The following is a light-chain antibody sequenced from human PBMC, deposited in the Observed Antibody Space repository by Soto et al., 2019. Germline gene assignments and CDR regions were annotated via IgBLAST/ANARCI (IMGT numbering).Light chain of an antibody. Sequence: DIVMTQSPLSLPVTPGEPASISCRSSQSLLHSNGYNYLDWYLQKPGQSPQLLIYLGSNRASGVPDRFSGSGSGTDFTLKISRVEAEDVGVYYCLPALQNWTFGQVTKVEIK. CDR1: QSLLHSNGYNY. V-gene: IGKV2-28*01. J-gene: IGKJ1*01. CDR2: LGS. CDR3: LPALQNWT.